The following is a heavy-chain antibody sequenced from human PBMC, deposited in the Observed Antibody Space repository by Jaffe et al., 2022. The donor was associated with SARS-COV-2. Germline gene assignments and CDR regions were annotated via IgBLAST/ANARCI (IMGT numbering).Heavy chain of an antibody. V-gene: IGHV4-39*01. CDR2: IFYSGSS. Sequence: QLQLQESGPRLVKPSETLSLTCTVSGGSINSIIYSWGWIRQPPGKGLEWIATIFYSGSSYYNPSLKSRVTISVDTSKNQFSLQLSSLTAADAAVYYCARRSTAAYFDYWGQGALVTVSS. D-gene: IGHD6-13*01. J-gene: IGHJ4*02. CDR3: ARRSTAAYFDY. CDR1: GGSINSIIYS.